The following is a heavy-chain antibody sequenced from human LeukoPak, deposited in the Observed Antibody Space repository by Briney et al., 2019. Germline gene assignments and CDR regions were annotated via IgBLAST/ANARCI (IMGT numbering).Heavy chain of an antibody. CDR3: AKLGSGSIHFDY. CDR1: GFTFSSYA. Sequence: GGSLRLSCAASGFTFSSYAMSWVRQAPGKGLEWVSAVSGSGGSTYYADSVKGRFTISRDNSKNTLYLQMNSLRAEDTAVYYCAKLGSGSIHFDYWGQGTLVTVSS. CDR2: VSGSGGST. V-gene: IGHV3-23*01. D-gene: IGHD3-10*01. J-gene: IGHJ4*02.